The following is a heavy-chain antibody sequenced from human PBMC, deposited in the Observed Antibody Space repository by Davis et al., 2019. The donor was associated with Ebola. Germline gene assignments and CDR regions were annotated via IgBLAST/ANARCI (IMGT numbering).Heavy chain of an antibody. D-gene: IGHD5-24*01. J-gene: IGHJ2*01. Sequence: PGGSLRLSCAASGFTFDDYAMHWVRQAPGKGLEWVSSILWNGFSAGYTDSVKGRFTISRDNAKNTLYLQMNSLRAEDTAVYYCAKDLIESLYWYFDLWGRGTLVTVSS. CDR2: ILWNGFSA. CDR1: GFTFDDYA. CDR3: AKDLIESLYWYFDL. V-gene: IGHV3-20*04.